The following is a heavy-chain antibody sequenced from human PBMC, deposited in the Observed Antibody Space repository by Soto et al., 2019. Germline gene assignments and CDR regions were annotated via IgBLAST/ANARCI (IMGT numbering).Heavy chain of an antibody. CDR2: IYPSVSS. D-gene: IGHD1-1*01. J-gene: IGHJ4*02. CDR3: AGEKVGTTFFDN. CDR1: GFAISRGYY. Sequence: PSQTLSLTCNVSGFAISRGYYWSWVRQPPGKGLEWIGSIYPSVSSYHNPSLESRLTLSIDTSKNQFPLKLASVTAAYTALYYCAGEKVGTTFFDNWGQGTQVTVSS. V-gene: IGHV4-38-2*02.